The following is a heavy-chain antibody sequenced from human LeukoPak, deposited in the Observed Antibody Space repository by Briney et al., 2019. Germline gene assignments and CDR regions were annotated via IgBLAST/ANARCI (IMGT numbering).Heavy chain of an antibody. J-gene: IGHJ4*02. CDR2: IYYSGST. CDR3: ARDPKYSYYFDY. Sequence: SETLSLICSVSGVYISTYYWIWFRQPPGKGLEWIGYIYYSGSTNYNPSLKSRVTISVDTSKNQVSLKLSSVSAADTAIYYCARDPKYSYYFDYWGQGSLVTVSS. CDR1: GVYISTYY. D-gene: IGHD2/OR15-2a*01. V-gene: IGHV4-59*01.